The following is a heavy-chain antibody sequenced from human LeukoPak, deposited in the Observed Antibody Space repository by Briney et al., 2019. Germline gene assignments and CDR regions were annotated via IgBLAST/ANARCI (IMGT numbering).Heavy chain of an antibody. V-gene: IGHV3-48*01. Sequence: GGSLRLSCAASGFTFSSYSMNWVRQAPGKGLEWVSYISSSSSTIYYADSVKGRFTISRDNAKNSLYLQMNSLRAEDTAVYYCARGYGDFYYYYYKDVWGKGTTVTVSS. CDR1: GFTFSSYS. D-gene: IGHD4-17*01. CDR2: ISSSSSTI. J-gene: IGHJ6*03. CDR3: ARGYGDFYYYYYKDV.